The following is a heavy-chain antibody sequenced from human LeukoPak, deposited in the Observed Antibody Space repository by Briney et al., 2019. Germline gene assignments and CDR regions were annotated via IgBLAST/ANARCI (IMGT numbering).Heavy chain of an antibody. D-gene: IGHD2-8*01. CDR2: MKEDGGEK. CDR3: ARVRNEWYIDL. Sequence: GGSLRLSCAASGFNFSPYWVTWVRQAPGMGLEWVANMKEDGGEKFYVDSVRGRFTISRDNAKNSVYLQMNSLRVEATGVYYCARVRNEWYIDLWGRGTLVTVST. CDR1: GFNFSPYW. J-gene: IGHJ2*01. V-gene: IGHV3-7*01.